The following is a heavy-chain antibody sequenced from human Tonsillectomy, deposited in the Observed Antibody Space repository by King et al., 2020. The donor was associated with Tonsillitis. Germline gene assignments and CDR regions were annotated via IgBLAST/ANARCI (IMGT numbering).Heavy chain of an antibody. CDR2: IRYDGRQK. Sequence: VQLVESGGGVVQPGGSLRLSCAASGFTFSSYGMHWVRQAPGKGLEWVTFIRYDGRQKYYADSVKGRFTISRDNSKNTLYLQLHSLRAEDTAGYYCAKDPTGGWFGAELNHFEYWGQGTLVPVSS. CDR3: AKDPTGGWFGAELNHFEY. D-gene: IGHD4-23*01. V-gene: IGHV3-30*02. J-gene: IGHJ4*02. CDR1: GFTFSSYG.